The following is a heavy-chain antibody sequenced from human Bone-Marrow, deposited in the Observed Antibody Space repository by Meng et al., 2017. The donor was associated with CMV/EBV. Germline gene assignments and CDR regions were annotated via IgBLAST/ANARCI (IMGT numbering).Heavy chain of an antibody. CDR2: IYYSGST. V-gene: IGHV4-39*07. CDR1: GGSISSSSYY. D-gene: IGHD2-2*01. J-gene: IGHJ6*02. Sequence: SETLSLTCTVSGGSISSSSYYWGWIRQPPGKGLEWIGSIYYSGSTYYNPSLKSRVTISVDTSKNQFSPKLSSVTAADTAVYYCARAGVPAANPFYGMDVWGQGTTVTVSS. CDR3: ARAGVPAANPFYGMDV.